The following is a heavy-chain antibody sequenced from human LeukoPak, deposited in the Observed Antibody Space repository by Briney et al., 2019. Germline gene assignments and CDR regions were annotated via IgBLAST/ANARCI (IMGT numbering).Heavy chain of an antibody. CDR1: GFIFTNYG. Sequence: GGSLRLSCAASGFIFTNYGMHWVRQAPGKGLEWVAVISYDGSNKYYADSVKGRFTISRDISKNTLYLQMNSLRAEDTAVYYCAKVVVSIAAAPGGAFDIWGQGTMVTVSS. J-gene: IGHJ3*02. V-gene: IGHV3-30*18. CDR3: AKVVVSIAAAPGGAFDI. D-gene: IGHD6-13*01. CDR2: ISYDGSNK.